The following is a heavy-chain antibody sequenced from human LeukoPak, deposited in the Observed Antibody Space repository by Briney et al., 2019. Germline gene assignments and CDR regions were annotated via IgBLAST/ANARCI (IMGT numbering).Heavy chain of an antibody. CDR1: GGSISSYY. CDR2: IYYSGST. CDR3: ARLYYYDSSGYCFDY. V-gene: IGHV4-59*01. D-gene: IGHD3-22*01. J-gene: IGHJ4*02. Sequence: WETLSLTCTVSGGSISSYYWSWIRQPPGKGLEWIGYIYYSGSTNYNPSLKSRVTISVGTSKNQFSLKLISVTAADTAVYYCARLYYYDSSGYCFDYWGQGTLVTVSS.